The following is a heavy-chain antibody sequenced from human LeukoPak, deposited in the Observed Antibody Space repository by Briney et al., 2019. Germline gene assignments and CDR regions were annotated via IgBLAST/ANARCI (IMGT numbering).Heavy chain of an antibody. CDR1: GGSISSGGYY. Sequence: PSQTLSLTCTVSGGSISSGGYYWSWIRQHPGKGLEWIGYIYYSGSTYYNPSLKSRVTISVDTSKNQFSLKLSSVTAADTAVYYCARDFDSGTLRFNAFDIWGQGTMVTVSS. CDR3: ARDFDSGTLRFNAFDI. V-gene: IGHV4-31*03. CDR2: IYYSGST. J-gene: IGHJ3*02. D-gene: IGHD5-12*01.